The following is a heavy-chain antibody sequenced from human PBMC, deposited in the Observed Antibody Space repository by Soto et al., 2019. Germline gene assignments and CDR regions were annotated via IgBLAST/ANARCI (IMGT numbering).Heavy chain of an antibody. V-gene: IGHV4-34*01. CDR3: ASDPPSGISSRYNWFDP. CDR2: INHSGST. J-gene: IGHJ5*02. Sequence: SETLSLTCAVYGGSFSGYYWRWIRQPPGKGLEWIGEINHSGSTNYNPSLKSRVTISVDTSKNQFSLKLSSVTAADTAVYYCASDPPSGISSRYNWFDPWGQGTLVTVSS. CDR1: GGSFSGYY. D-gene: IGHD1-20*01.